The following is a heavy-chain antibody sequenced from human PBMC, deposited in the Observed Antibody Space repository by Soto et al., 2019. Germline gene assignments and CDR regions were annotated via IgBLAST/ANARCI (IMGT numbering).Heavy chain of an antibody. D-gene: IGHD3-3*01. CDR2: ITSSGSST. V-gene: IGHV3-48*01. CDR1: GFTFSTSS. Sequence: GGSLRLSCAASGFTFSTSSMNWVRQAPGKGLEWVSYITSSGSSTSYADSVKGRFTISRDNAKDSLYLQMNSLRAEDTAVYYCARTFWGGYLTIDYWGQGTLVTVSS. J-gene: IGHJ4*02. CDR3: ARTFWGGYLTIDY.